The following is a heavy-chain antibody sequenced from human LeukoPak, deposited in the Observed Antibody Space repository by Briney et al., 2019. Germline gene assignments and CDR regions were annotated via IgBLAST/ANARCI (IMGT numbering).Heavy chain of an antibody. Sequence: GGSLRLSCAASGFTFNSNGMHWVRQAPGKGLEWVAFIRYDGNTKYYADSVKGRFTISRDNSKNTLYLQMNSLRAEDTAVYYCARDAGEVATKEYYYMDVWGKGTTVTVSS. J-gene: IGHJ6*03. CDR1: GFTFNSNG. CDR3: ARDAGEVATKEYYYMDV. V-gene: IGHV3-30*02. CDR2: IRYDGNTK. D-gene: IGHD5-12*01.